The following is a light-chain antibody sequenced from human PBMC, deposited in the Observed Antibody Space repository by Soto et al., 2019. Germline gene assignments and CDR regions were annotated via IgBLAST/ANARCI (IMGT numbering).Light chain of an antibody. CDR3: QQYGGSIT. J-gene: IGKJ5*01. V-gene: IGKV3-20*01. Sequence: VLTQLAGSLSSFTGERATLSWRASQSVPRNYLAWYQQKPGQAPRLLIYGTSSRATGIPDRFSGSGSGTDFTLTISRLEPDDFAVFYCQQYGGSITFGQGTRLEIK. CDR1: QSVPRNY. CDR2: GTS.